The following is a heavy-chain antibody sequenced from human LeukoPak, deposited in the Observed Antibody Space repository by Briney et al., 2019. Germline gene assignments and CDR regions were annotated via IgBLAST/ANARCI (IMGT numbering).Heavy chain of an antibody. CDR1: GGSISSYY. V-gene: IGHV4-39*01. J-gene: IGHJ6*03. Sequence: SETLSLTCTVSGGSISSYYWGWIRQPPGKGLEWIGSIYYSGSTYYNPSLKSRVTISVDTSKDQFSLKLSSVTAADTAVYYCARTVAGPRYYYYYMDVWGKGTTVTVSS. D-gene: IGHD2-15*01. CDR3: ARTVAGPRYYYYYMDV. CDR2: IYYSGST.